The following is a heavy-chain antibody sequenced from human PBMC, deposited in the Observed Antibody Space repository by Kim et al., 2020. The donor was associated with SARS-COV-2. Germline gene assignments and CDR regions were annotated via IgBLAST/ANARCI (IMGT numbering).Heavy chain of an antibody. Sequence: GGSLRLSCAASGFTFSSYAMSWVRQAPGKGLEWVSAISGSGGSTYYADSVKGRFTISRDNSKNTLYLQMNSLRAEDTAVYYCAKDSYCSGGSCYPNYYGMDVWGQGTTVTVSS. D-gene: IGHD2-15*01. V-gene: IGHV3-23*01. J-gene: IGHJ6*02. CDR2: ISGSGGST. CDR3: AKDSYCSGGSCYPNYYGMDV. CDR1: GFTFSSYA.